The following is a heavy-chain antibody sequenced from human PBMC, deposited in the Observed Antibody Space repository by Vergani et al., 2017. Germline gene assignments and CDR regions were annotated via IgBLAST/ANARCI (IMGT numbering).Heavy chain of an antibody. D-gene: IGHD3-3*01. CDR3: ARVRNEDYDVCSGDYRQYYFDW. J-gene: IGHJ4*01. Sequence: EVQLLESGGGLVQPGGSLRLSCEASGFTFDDHAMHWVRQAPGKGLEWVSGINWNGDSIDYADSVKGRFTISRDNAKNSLYLQMNSLRAEDTALYYCARVRNEDYDVCSGDYRQYYFDWWGEGTLVAVSS. CDR2: INWNGDSI. CDR1: GFTFDDHA. V-gene: IGHV3-9*01.